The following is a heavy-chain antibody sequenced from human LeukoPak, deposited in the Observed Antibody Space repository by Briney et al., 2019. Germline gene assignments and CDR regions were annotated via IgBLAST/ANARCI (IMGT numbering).Heavy chain of an antibody. CDR2: INHSGST. D-gene: IGHD2-2*01. V-gene: IGHV4-34*01. J-gene: IGHJ4*02. CDR1: GGSFSGYY. CDR3: ARGVVPAAITFDY. Sequence: ASETLSLTCAVYGGSFSGYYWSWIRQPPGKGLEWIGEINHSGSTNYNPSLKSRVTISVDTSKNQFSLKLSSVTAADTAVYYCARGVVPAAITFDYWGQGTLVTVSS.